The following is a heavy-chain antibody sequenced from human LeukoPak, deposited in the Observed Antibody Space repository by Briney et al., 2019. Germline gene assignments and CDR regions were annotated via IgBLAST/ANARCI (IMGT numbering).Heavy chain of an antibody. V-gene: IGHV3-48*04. D-gene: IGHD6-13*01. CDR2: ISSSSSTI. J-gene: IGHJ6*02. CDR1: GFTFSSYS. CDR3: ARGLAAAGKEARKDYYYGMDV. Sequence: GGSLRLSCAASGFTFSSYSMNWVRQAPGKGLEWVSYISSSSSTIYYADSVKGRFTISRDNAKNSLYLQMNSLRAEDTAVYYCARGLAAAGKEARKDYYYGMDVWGQGTTVTVSS.